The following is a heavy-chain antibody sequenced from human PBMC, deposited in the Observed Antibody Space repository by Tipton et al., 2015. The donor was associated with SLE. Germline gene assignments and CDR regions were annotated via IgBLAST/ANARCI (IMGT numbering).Heavy chain of an antibody. CDR1: GGSFSGYY. V-gene: IGHV4-59*07. CDR2: IYYSGST. CDR3: AGRDIVLTIGPHGAFDI. Sequence: TLSLTCAVYGGSFSGYYWSWIRQPPGKGLEWIGYIYYSGSTNYNPSLKSRVTISVDTSKNQFSLKLSSVTAADTAVYYCAGRDIVLTIGPHGAFDIWGQGTMVTVSS. D-gene: IGHD5-12*01. J-gene: IGHJ3*02.